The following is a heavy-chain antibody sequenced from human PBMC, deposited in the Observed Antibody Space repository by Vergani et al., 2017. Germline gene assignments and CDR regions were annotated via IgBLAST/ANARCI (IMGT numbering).Heavy chain of an antibody. D-gene: IGHD1-14*01. CDR1: GFTFSSYA. J-gene: IGHJ4*02. CDR2: ISYDGSNK. V-gene: IGHV3-30-3*01. CDR3: AREPAERPAGFDY. Sequence: QVQLVESGGGVVQPGRSLRLSCAASGFTFSSYAMHWVRQAPGKGLEWVAVISYDGSNKYYADSVKGRFTISRDNSKNTLYLQMNSLRAEDTAVYYCAREPAERPAGFDYWDQGTLVTVSS.